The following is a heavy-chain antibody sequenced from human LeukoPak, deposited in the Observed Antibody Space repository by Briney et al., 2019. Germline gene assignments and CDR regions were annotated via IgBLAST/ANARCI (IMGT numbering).Heavy chain of an antibody. D-gene: IGHD3-10*01. CDR2: IYYTGST. CDR3: ARDDGYYGSGRSNWYFDL. J-gene: IGHJ2*01. V-gene: IGHV4-59*01. CDR1: GGSITNYY. Sequence: PSETLSLTCTVSGGSITNYYWNRIRQPPGKGLEWIGNIYYTGSTNYNPSLKSRVTISVDTSKNQFSLNLNSVTAADTAVYYCARDDGYYGSGRSNWYFDLWGRGTLVTVSS.